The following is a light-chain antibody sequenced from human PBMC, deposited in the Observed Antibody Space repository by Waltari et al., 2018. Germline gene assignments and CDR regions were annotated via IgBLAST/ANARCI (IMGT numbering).Light chain of an antibody. CDR1: SSDVGGYNS. J-gene: IGLJ2*01. CDR3: SSYAGSNNFVV. CDR2: EVS. Sequence: QSALTQPPSASGSPGQSVPIPCTGTSSDVGGYNSVSCYQQPPGNAPKLMIYEVSKRPSGVPDRFSGSKSGNTASLTVSGLQADDEADYYCSSYAGSNNFVVFGGGTKLTVL. V-gene: IGLV2-8*01.